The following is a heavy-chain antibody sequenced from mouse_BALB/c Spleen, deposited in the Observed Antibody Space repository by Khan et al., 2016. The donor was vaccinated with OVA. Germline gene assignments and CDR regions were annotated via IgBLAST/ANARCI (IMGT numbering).Heavy chain of an antibody. Sequence: LVGSGPELKKPGETVEISCKASGHTLTNYGMNRVKQSPGKALKWMGWINTYTGEPTYADDFKGRFAFSLETSASTAYLQLNNLKNEDTSTYFCARPPYFSYSLDHWGQGTSVTVSA. CDR1: GHTLTNYG. V-gene: IGHV9-3-1*01. J-gene: IGHJ4*01. CDR2: INTYTGEP. D-gene: IGHD2-12*01. CDR3: ARPPYFSYSLDH.